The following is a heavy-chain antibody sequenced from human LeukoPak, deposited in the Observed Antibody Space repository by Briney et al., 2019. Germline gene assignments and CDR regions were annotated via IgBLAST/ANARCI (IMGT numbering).Heavy chain of an antibody. CDR3: ARGYGALSG. Sequence: GGSLRLSCAAFGFTFSDYAMNWVRQAPGRGLEWVSTISGRGDYTYYADSVKGQFTISRDNSNNTMYLQINSLRAEDTAVYFCARGYGALSGWGQGTLVTVSS. CDR2: ISGRGDYT. V-gene: IGHV3-23*01. D-gene: IGHD4-17*01. J-gene: IGHJ4*02. CDR1: GFTFSDYA.